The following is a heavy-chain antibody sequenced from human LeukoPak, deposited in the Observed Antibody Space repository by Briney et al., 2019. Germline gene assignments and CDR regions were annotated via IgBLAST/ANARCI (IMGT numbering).Heavy chain of an antibody. D-gene: IGHD3-22*01. CDR1: GGYISSYY. CDR2: TYYSGST. J-gene: IGHJ5*02. CDR3: ARQRPYYYDGSGYYDP. V-gene: IGHV4-59*08. Sequence: SETLSLTCTVSGGYISSYYWSWIRQSPGKGLEWIGYTYYSGSTNCNPSLKSRVTISLDTSKNQLSLKLSSVTAADTAVYYCARQRPYYYDGSGYYDPWGQGILVTVSS.